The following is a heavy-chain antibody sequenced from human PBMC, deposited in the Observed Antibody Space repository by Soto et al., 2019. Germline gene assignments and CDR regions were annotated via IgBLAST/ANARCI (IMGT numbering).Heavy chain of an antibody. V-gene: IGHV1-69*12. CDR3: ARDGDPGYSFWSGPLGGGRFDP. CDR2: IVPLFGTE. Sequence: QVQLVQSGAEVKEPGSSVNVSCKTSGGTFGNTAVTWVRQVPGQGLEWIGGIVPLFGTENYAQKFRGRVMITADESTSTAYMDLSSLRSDDTAIYYCARDGDPGYSFWSGPLGGGRFDPWGQGTLVTVSS. J-gene: IGHJ5*02. CDR1: GGTFGNTA. D-gene: IGHD3-3*01.